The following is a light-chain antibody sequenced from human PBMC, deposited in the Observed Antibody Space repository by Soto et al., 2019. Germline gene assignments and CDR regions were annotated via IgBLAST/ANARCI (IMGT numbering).Light chain of an antibody. J-gene: IGKJ4*01. Sequence: EVVMTQSPATLSVSPGERATLSCRASQGVSSNLAWYQQKPGQAPRLLIYGASTGATGIPARFSGSGSGTEFTLTVSSLQSEDFAVYYCQQYNNWPLTFGGGTQVEIK. CDR3: QQYNNWPLT. CDR2: GAS. CDR1: QGVSSN. V-gene: IGKV3-15*01.